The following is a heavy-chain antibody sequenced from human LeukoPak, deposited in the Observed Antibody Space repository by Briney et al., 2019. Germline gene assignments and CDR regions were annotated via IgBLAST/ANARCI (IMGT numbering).Heavy chain of an antibody. CDR3: ARRRYIGYISSWHVGVIDS. CDR2: ISRSARTR. CDR1: GFTFSAIA. J-gene: IGHJ4*02. D-gene: IGHD6-13*01. Sequence: PGGSLTLSCAAYGFTFSAIAMSWVRQAPGKGLAWVSIISRSARTRYHADSVKGRVTISRDNSKNTLFLQLNSLGAEVTAKYFCARRRYIGYISSWHVGVIDSWVQGTMVAVSS. V-gene: IGHV3-23*01.